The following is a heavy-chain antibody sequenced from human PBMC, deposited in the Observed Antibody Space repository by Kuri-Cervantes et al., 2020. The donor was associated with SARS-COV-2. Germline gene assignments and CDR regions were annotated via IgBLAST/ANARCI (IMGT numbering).Heavy chain of an antibody. D-gene: IGHD2-2*01. Sequence: GGSLRLSCAASGFTFSDHYMDWVRQAPGKGLEWVGRTRNKANSYTTEYAASVKGRFTISRDDSKNSLYLQKNSLKTEDTAVYYCARETCSSTSCHYLDYWGQGTLVTVSS. V-gene: IGHV3-72*01. CDR1: GFTFSDHY. J-gene: IGHJ4*02. CDR3: ARETCSSTSCHYLDY. CDR2: TRNKANSYTT.